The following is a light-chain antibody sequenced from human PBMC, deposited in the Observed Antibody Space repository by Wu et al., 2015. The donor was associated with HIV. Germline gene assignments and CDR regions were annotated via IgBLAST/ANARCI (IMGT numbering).Light chain of an antibody. Sequence: DIVLTQSPDTLSLSPGERATLSCRVSESISGYLAWFQQRPGQPPTLLIYGASSRAAGIPDRFSGSGSGTDFSLTISRLEPEDFAVYYCQQYNSSPYNFGQGTKLEIK. CDR3: QQYNSSPYN. CDR1: ESISGY. J-gene: IGKJ2*01. CDR2: GAS. V-gene: IGKV3-20*01.